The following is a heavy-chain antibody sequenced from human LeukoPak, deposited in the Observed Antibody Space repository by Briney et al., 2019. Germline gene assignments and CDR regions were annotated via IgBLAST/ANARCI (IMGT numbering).Heavy chain of an antibody. CDR1: GYSISSGYY. V-gene: IGHV4-38-2*01. CDR2: IHHSGST. D-gene: IGHD3-10*01. Sequence: PSETLSLTCSVSGYSISSGYYWGWIRQPPGKGLEWIGSIHHSGSTYYNPSLKSRVTMSLDTSKNQFSLKLTSVTAADTAVYYCARNLWFGELLAAELDRFDPWGQGTLVTVSS. J-gene: IGHJ5*02. CDR3: ARNLWFGELLAAELDRFDP.